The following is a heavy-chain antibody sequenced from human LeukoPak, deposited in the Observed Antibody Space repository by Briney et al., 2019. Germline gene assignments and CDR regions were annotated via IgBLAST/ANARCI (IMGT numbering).Heavy chain of an antibody. V-gene: IGHV3-21*01. Sequence: GGSLRLSCAASGFTFSDYSMNWVRQAPGKGLEWVSSISSSSTYKYYADSVKGRFTISRDNAKNSLYLQMNSLRAEDTAVYYCAKLQAVPAAPRQYYFDYWAREPWSPSPQ. CDR3: AKLQAVPAAPRQYYFDY. CDR2: ISSSSTYK. CDR1: GFTFSDYS. J-gene: IGHJ4*02. D-gene: IGHD2-2*01.